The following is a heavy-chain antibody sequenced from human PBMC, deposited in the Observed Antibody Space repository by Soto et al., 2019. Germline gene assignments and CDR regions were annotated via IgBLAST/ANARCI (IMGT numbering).Heavy chain of an antibody. CDR1: GGSISSSNW. V-gene: IGHV4-4*02. J-gene: IGHJ3*02. CDR2: IYHSGST. CDR3: ASVLGNEAFDI. Sequence: QVQLQESGPGLVKPSGTLSLTCAVSGGSISSSNWWSWVRQPPGKGLEWIGEIYHSGSTNYNPSLKSRVTRSVDKAKNQFSLKLSSVTSADTAVYYCASVLGNEAFDIWGQGTMVTVSS. D-gene: IGHD3-3*02.